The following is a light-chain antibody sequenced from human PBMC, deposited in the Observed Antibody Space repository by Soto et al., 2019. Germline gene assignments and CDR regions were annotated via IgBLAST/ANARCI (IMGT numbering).Light chain of an antibody. CDR3: MQALQSPFT. CDR2: LTS. Sequence: DIVMTQSPLSLPVTPGEPASISCRSSQSLLHSNGYKYLNWYLQKPGQSPLRLIYLTSTRASGVPDRFSGTVSGTDFTLKISKVEADDVGVYYCMQALQSPFTFGPGTKVSIK. J-gene: IGKJ3*01. V-gene: IGKV2-28*01. CDR1: QSLLHSNGYKY.